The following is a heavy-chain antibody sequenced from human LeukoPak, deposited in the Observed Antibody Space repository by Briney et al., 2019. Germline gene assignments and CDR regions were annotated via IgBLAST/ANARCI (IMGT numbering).Heavy chain of an antibody. D-gene: IGHD1-26*01. CDR3: ARDSYSGSYYYFDY. J-gene: IGHJ4*02. Sequence: GGSLRLSCAASGFTFSSYGMHWVRQAPGKGLEWVAVIWYDGSNKYYADSVKGRFTISRDNSKNTLYLQMNSLRAEETAVYYCARDSYSGSYYYFDYWGQGTLVTVSS. CDR1: GFTFSSYG. V-gene: IGHV3-33*01. CDR2: IWYDGSNK.